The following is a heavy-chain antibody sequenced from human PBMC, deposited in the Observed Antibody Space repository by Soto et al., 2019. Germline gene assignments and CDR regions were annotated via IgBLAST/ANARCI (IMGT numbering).Heavy chain of an antibody. CDR3: ARDYSNRGDY. Sequence: GGSLRLSCAASGFTFSGYWMHWVRQAPGKGLVWVSRINTDGGSTAYADSVKGRFTISRDNVKNTLYLQMNSLRAEDTAVYYCARDYSNRGDYWGQGTLVTVSS. D-gene: IGHD4-4*01. J-gene: IGHJ4*02. V-gene: IGHV3-74*01. CDR2: INTDGGST. CDR1: GFTFSGYW.